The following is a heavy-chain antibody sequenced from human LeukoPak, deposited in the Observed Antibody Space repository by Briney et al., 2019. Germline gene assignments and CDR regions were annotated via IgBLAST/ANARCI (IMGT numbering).Heavy chain of an antibody. CDR3: ARAAYCTNGVCPNWFDP. D-gene: IGHD2-8*01. V-gene: IGHV3-21*01. J-gene: IGHJ5*02. CDR2: ISSSSSYI. Sequence: GGSLRLSCADSGFIFSSYSMNWVGQARGKGLEGVSSISSSSSYIYYADSVKGRFTISRDNAKNSLYLQMNSLRAEDTAVYYCARAAYCTNGVCPNWFDPWGQGTLVTVSS. CDR1: GFIFSSYS.